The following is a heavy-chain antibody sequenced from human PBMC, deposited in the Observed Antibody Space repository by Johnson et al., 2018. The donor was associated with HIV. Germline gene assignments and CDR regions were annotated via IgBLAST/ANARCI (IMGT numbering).Heavy chain of an antibody. CDR3: ARVVTVCAFDI. J-gene: IGHJ3*02. V-gene: IGHV3-64*01. CDR1: GFTFSRYT. Sequence: VLLVESGGGLVQPGRSLRLSCAASGFTFSRYTMHWVRQAPGKGLEYVAAISSNGASTYYAHSVKGRFTISRDNSKHTMYLQMGSLRAVDTAVYYYARVVTVCAFDIWGQGTMVTVSS. CDR2: ISSNGAST. D-gene: IGHD4-23*01.